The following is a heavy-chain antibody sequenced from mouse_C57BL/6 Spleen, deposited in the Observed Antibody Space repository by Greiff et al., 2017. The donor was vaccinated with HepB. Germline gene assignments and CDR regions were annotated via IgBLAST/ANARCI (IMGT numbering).Heavy chain of an antibody. CDR3: ARSHSNYGYFDV. CDR1: GFTFTDYY. Sequence: EVKLMESGGGLVQPGGSLSLSCAASGFTFTDYYMSWVRQPPGKALEWLGFIRNKANGYTTEYSASVKGRFTISRDNSQSILYLQMNALRAEDSATYYCARSHSNYGYFDVWGTGTTVTVSS. V-gene: IGHV7-3*01. J-gene: IGHJ1*03. D-gene: IGHD2-5*01. CDR2: IRNKANGYTT.